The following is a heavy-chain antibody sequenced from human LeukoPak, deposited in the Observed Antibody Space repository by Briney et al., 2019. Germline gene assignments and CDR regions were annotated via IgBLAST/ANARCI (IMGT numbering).Heavy chain of an antibody. CDR1: GGSFSGYY. CDR2: INHSGST. Sequence: SETLSLTCAVYGGSFSGYYWSWLRQPPGKGLEWIGEINHSGSTNYNPSLKSRVTISVDTSKNQFSLKLSSVTAADTAVYYCASPRGSGRPTAHYYFDYWGQGTLVTVSS. V-gene: IGHV4-34*01. D-gene: IGHD3-10*01. CDR3: ASPRGSGRPTAHYYFDY. J-gene: IGHJ4*02.